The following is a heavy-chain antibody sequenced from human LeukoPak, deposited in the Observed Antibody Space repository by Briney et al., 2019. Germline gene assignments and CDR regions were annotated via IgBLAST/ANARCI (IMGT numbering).Heavy chain of an antibody. Sequence: SETLSLTCTVSGGSISSSSYYWGWIRQLPGKGLEWIGSIYYSGSTYYNPSLKSRVTISVDTSKNQFSLKLSSVTAADTAVYYCARGSSGWYSHLGYWGQGTLVTVSS. V-gene: IGHV4-39*07. J-gene: IGHJ4*02. D-gene: IGHD6-19*01. CDR2: IYYSGST. CDR3: ARGSSGWYSHLGY. CDR1: GGSISSSSYY.